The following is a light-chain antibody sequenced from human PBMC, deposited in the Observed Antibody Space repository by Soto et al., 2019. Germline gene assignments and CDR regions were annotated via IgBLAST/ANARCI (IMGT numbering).Light chain of an antibody. V-gene: IGLV2-14*01. CDR3: TSYTRITTLEV. Sequence: QSALTQPASVSGSPGQSITISCTGTSSDIGGYNLVSWFQQHPGKAPKLMIYVVSNRPSGVSNRFSGSKSGNTASLTISGLQAEDEADYYCTSYTRITTLEVFGGGTKVTVL. J-gene: IGLJ2*01. CDR2: VVS. CDR1: SSDIGGYNL.